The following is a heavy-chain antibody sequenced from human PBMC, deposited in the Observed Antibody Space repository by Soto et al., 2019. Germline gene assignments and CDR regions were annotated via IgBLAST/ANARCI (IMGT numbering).Heavy chain of an antibody. CDR2: MYHSGTT. V-gene: IGHV4-38-2*02. CDR3: ARVAFGPVDY. D-gene: IGHD3-16*01. Sequence: SETLSLTCTVSNYSISSGYYWGWIRQSPGEGLEWIVSMYHSGTTYYNPSLKSRVTISIDTSKNQFSLKLTSVTSADTAVYFCARVAFGPVDYWGQGTLVTVSS. CDR1: NYSISSGYY. J-gene: IGHJ4*02.